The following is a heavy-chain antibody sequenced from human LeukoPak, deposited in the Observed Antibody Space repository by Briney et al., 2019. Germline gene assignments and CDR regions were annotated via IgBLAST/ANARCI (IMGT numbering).Heavy chain of an antibody. Sequence: GESLKISCKGSGYSFTSYWIGWVRQMPGKGLEWMGIIYPGDSDTRYSPSFQGQVTTSADKSISTAYLQWSSLKASDTAMYYCARQRLRYFDWFNKRTSRLVAPFDPWGQGTLVTVSS. J-gene: IGHJ5*02. CDR1: GYSFTSYW. CDR3: ARQRLRYFDWFNKRTSRLVAPFDP. CDR2: IYPGDSDT. D-gene: IGHD3-9*01. V-gene: IGHV5-51*01.